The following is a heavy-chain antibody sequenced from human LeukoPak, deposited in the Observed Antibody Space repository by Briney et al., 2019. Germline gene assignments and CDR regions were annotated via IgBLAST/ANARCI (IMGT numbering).Heavy chain of an antibody. D-gene: IGHD6-19*01. V-gene: IGHV3-23*01. J-gene: IGHJ4*02. CDR1: GFIFSNYA. CDR2: ISSRGDST. CDR3: ARKYSSGSDY. Sequence: GRSLILSCAASGFIFSNYAMSWVRQVPGRGLEWVSTISSRGDSTYVADSVKGRFTISRDNAKNSLYLQMNSLRAEDTAVYYCARKYSSGSDYWGQGTLVTVSS.